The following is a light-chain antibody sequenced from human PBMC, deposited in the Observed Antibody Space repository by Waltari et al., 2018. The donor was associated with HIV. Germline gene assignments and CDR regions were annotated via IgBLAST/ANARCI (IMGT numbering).Light chain of an antibody. J-gene: IGLJ3*02. CDR1: SSDVGGYKD. Sequence: QSALTQPASVSGSPGQSITISCTGTSSDVGGYKDVSWYQQHPGKAPKPLIYEVSHRPSGVSTRFSGSKSGNTASLTISGLQAEDEADYYCNSYISTTTVMFGGGTKLTVL. CDR3: NSYISTTTVM. V-gene: IGLV2-14*01. CDR2: EVS.